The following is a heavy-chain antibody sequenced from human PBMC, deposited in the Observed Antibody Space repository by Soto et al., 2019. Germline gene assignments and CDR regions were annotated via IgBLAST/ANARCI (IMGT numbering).Heavy chain of an antibody. D-gene: IGHD3-9*01. CDR1: GYTLTNLS. V-gene: IGHV1-18*01. CDR3: ARDAFDILTGYYYNWFDP. J-gene: IGHJ5*02. Sequence: ASVKVSCKVSGYTLTNLSMQWVRQAPGKGLEWMGWISAYNGNTNYAQKLQGRVTMTTDTSTSTAYMELRSLRSDDTAVYYCARDAFDILTGYYYNWFDPWGQGTLVTVSS. CDR2: ISAYNGNT.